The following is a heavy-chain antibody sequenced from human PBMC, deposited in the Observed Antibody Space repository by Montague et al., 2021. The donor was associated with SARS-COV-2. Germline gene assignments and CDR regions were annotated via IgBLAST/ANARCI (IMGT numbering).Heavy chain of an antibody. CDR2: IYHSGSP. CDR1: GGSISRGCYY. D-gene: IGHD5-18*01. Sequence: SETLSLTCTVSGGSISRGCYYWGWIRLPAGKGLEWIGRIYHSGSPNYNPSLKSRVVLSVDTSRNQFSMKLTSVTAADTAMYYCAGGVDTSVVTVTGGLDSWGQGTLVTVSS. J-gene: IGHJ4*02. CDR3: AGGVDTSVVTVTGGLDS. V-gene: IGHV4-61*10.